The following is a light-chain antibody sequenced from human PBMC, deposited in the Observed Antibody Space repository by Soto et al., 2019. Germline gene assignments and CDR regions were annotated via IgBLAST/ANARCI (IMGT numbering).Light chain of an antibody. CDR2: DAS. CDR3: QQRSNWPPRIT. J-gene: IGKJ5*01. V-gene: IGKV3-11*01. CDR1: QSVSSY. Sequence: EIVLTQSPATLSLSPGERATLSCRASQSVSSYLAWYQQKPGQAPRLLIYDASNRATGIPARFSGSGSGTDFTLTISSLEPKDFAVYFCQQRSNWPPRITFGQGTRLEI.